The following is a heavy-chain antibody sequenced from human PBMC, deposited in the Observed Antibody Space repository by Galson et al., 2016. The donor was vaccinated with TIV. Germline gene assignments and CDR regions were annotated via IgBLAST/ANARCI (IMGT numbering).Heavy chain of an antibody. J-gene: IGHJ5*02. CDR2: IVPMFGTT. CDR1: GVTFSYFA. D-gene: IGHD3-22*01. Sequence: SVKVSCKASGVTFSYFAFSWVRQAPGQGLEWMGGIVPMFGTTNHAQKFQGRVTTSADESTTTAYLELSSLRSEDTAVYYCARGRGIYDSSGYFLFDHWGQGTLVTVSS. V-gene: IGHV1-69*13. CDR3: ARGRGIYDSSGYFLFDH.